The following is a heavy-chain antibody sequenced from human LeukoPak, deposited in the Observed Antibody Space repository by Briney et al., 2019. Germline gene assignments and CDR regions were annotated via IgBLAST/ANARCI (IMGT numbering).Heavy chain of an antibody. Sequence: SETLSLTCTVSGGSISSYYWSWIRQPPGKGLEWIGYIYYSGSSNYNPSLKSRVTISVDTFKNQFSLKLSSVTAADTAVYYCATSAVQLERRARWFDPWGQGTLVTVSS. D-gene: IGHD1-1*01. CDR3: ATSAVQLERRARWFDP. V-gene: IGHV4-59*12. CDR2: IYYSGSS. J-gene: IGHJ5*02. CDR1: GGSISSYY.